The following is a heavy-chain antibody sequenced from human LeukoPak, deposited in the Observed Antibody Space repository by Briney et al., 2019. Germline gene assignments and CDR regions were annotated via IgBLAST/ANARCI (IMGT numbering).Heavy chain of an antibody. Sequence: SETLSLTCTVSGDSISSGDYYWSWIRQPAGKGLEWIGRISSSGSTNYNPSLKSRVTISVDTSKNQFSLKLSSVTAADTAVYFCARGPYSYDSLGAFDIWGQGTMVTVSS. CDR3: ARGPYSYDSLGAFDI. J-gene: IGHJ3*02. D-gene: IGHD3-22*01. CDR1: GDSISSGDYY. V-gene: IGHV4-61*02. CDR2: ISSSGST.